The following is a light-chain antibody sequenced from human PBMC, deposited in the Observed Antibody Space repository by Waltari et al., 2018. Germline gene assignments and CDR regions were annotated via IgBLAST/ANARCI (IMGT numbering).Light chain of an antibody. CDR1: QTISTT. J-gene: IGKJ2*01. CDR2: GAS. CDR3: QQFENWPYT. V-gene: IGKV3-15*01. Sequence: EIVMTQLPATLAVSPGDTATLSCLASQTISTTIAWYQQKPGQAPKFLIYGASVRAPGIPARFSGSGSGTEYTLTIAGLQSEDFAVYYCQQFENWPYTFGQGTKLEIK.